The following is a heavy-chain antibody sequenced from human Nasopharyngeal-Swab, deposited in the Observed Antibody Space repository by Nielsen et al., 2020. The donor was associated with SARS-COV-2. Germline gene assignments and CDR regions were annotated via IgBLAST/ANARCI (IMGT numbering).Heavy chain of an antibody. V-gene: IGHV1-18*04. CDR1: GFSFNTYG. Sequence: VKVSCKASGFSFNTYGFIWVRQAPGQGLEWMGWISGYNGKTLYAEKVQGRVAMTTDAATSTAYMELRNLRPDDTALYFCAKASCGGDCPSGQHADFWGQGTQVTVSS. J-gene: IGHJ4*02. CDR3: AKASCGGDCPSGQHADF. CDR2: ISGYNGKT. D-gene: IGHD2-21*01.